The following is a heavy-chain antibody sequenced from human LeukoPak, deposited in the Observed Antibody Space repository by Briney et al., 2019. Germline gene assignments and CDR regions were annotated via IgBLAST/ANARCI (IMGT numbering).Heavy chain of an antibody. V-gene: IGHV4-4*02. Sequence: SETLSLTCDVSGGSIDTTNYWSWVRRAPGKGLEWIGEISHAGTTNYNASLRSRVAMSLDRGNNQFSLSLNSATAADTAVYYCTRGSRPFCPFAYWAQGLLVTVSS. CDR1: GGSIDTTNY. CDR3: TRGSRPFCPFAY. CDR2: ISHAGTT. D-gene: IGHD2-2*01. J-gene: IGHJ4*02.